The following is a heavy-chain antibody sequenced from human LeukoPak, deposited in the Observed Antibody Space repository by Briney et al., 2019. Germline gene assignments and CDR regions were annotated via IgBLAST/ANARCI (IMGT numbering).Heavy chain of an antibody. CDR3: ASRAGSGSYSY. CDR2: IIRIFATA. Sequence: SVKVACKASGGTFSSYAISWVRQAPGQGLKWMGRIIRIFATANYAHKFQGRVTITTVESTSTAYMERGSLRSEDTAVYYCASRAGSGSYSYWGQGTLVTVSS. J-gene: IGHJ4*02. CDR1: GGTFSSYA. D-gene: IGHD1-26*01. V-gene: IGHV1-69*05.